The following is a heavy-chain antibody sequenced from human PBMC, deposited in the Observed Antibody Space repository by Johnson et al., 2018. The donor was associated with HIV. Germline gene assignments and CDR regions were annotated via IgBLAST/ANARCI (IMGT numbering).Heavy chain of an antibody. D-gene: IGHD1-26*01. Sequence: VQLVESGGGVVQPGGSLRLSCAVSGFTFRSYWMVWVRQVPGKRPVWVARIYNDGSRTTSADSVRGRFPISRDNAKYTVDLQMNSLRVEETAVYYCAKDLGDAVGTTHDAFDIWGQGTMVTVSS. V-gene: IGHV3-74*03. CDR1: GFTFRSYW. CDR3: AKDLGDAVGTTHDAFDI. CDR2: IYNDGSRT. J-gene: IGHJ3*02.